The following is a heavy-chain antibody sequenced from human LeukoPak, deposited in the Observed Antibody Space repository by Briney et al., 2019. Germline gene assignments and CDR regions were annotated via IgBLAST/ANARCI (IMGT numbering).Heavy chain of an antibody. D-gene: IGHD3-16*01. CDR2: INFSGST. V-gene: IGHV4-59*08. CDR3: AKGDPRGYYYMDV. J-gene: IGHJ6*03. CDR1: SGSIGSFY. Sequence: PSETLSLTCTISSGSIGSFYWSWIRQPPGKGLEWIGYINFSGSTKSNSALESRVTISMDTSKNQFSLKLNSVTAADTAVYYCAKGDPRGYYYMDVWGKGTTVTVSS.